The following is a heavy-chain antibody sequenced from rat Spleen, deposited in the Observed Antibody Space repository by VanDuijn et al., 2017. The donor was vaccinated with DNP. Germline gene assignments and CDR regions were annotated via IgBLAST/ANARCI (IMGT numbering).Heavy chain of an antibody. J-gene: IGHJ2*01. CDR1: GFTFSSYY. CDR3: ARYITTTYYFDY. V-gene: IGHV5-25*01. CDR2: ISPSGSRT. D-gene: IGHD1-10*01. Sequence: EVQLVESGGGLIQPGRSLKLSCAASGFTFSSYYMAWVRQAPKKGLEWVAAISPSGSRTYYPDSVKGRFAISRVDAKSSLYLQMNSLKSEDTATYYCARYITTTYYFDYWGQGVMVTVSS.